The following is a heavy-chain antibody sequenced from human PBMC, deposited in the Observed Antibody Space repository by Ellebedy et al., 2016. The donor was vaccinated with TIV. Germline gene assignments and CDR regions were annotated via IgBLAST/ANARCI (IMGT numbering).Heavy chain of an antibody. V-gene: IGHV4-34*01. CDR1: GGSFSGYF. J-gene: IGHJ4*02. Sequence: MPSETLSLTCAVYGGSFSGYFWSWIRQPPGKGLEWIGEINPSGTTNYHPSLKRRVTISVDTPKKQFSLRLTSVTAADTAVDYCARARGQYLYGSGSYFTNWGQGTLVTVSS. D-gene: IGHD3-10*01. CDR2: INPSGTT. CDR3: ARARGQYLYGSGSYFTN.